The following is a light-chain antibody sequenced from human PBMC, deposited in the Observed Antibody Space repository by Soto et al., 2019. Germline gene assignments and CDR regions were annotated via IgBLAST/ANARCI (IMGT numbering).Light chain of an antibody. CDR3: CSYSGSDTLL. J-gene: IGLJ3*02. Sequence: QSVLTQPRSVSGSPGESVTISCTGSSSDVGSYNYVSWYQQYPGKAPKVMIYDVTEWPSEVPDRFSGSKSGNTAPLTISGLQAEDEAEYFCCSYSGSDTLLFGGGTQLTVL. V-gene: IGLV2-11*01. CDR1: SSDVGSYNY. CDR2: DVT.